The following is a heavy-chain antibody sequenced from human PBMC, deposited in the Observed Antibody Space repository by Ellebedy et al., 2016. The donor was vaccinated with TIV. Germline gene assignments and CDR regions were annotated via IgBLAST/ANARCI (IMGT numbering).Heavy chain of an antibody. CDR1: GFTFSSST. V-gene: IGHV3-30*04. CDR3: ANDPQEIYDSSFDP. J-gene: IGHJ5*02. D-gene: IGHD3-22*01. Sequence: GGSLRLXXAASGFTFSSSTMHWVRQAPGKGLEWVAGISYDGRSEHYADSVKGRFTISRDNSKNTLYLQMDSLRAEDTAVYYCANDPQEIYDSSFDPWGQGTLVTVSS. CDR2: ISYDGRSE.